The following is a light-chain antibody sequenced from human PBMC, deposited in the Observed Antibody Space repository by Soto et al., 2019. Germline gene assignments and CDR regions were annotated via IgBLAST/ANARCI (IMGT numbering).Light chain of an antibody. Sequence: IQGSQNPSTPXPCLQDRVNTSCCASQSISRWLAWYKQKTGKXPXXLIYDASTLDSGFTSRFSGSGYWTELTLTRIRLQTDYFATYYLQQYNIYYTLGQGTKVDI. CDR2: DAS. CDR3: QQYNIYYT. J-gene: IGKJ2*01. CDR1: QSISRW. V-gene: IGKV1-5*01.